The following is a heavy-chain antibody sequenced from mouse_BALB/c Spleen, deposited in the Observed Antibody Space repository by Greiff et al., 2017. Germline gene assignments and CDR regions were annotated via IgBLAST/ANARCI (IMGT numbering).Heavy chain of an antibody. D-gene: IGHD4-1*01. CDR1: GFSLTSYG. V-gene: IGHV2-6-2*01. CDR2: IWSDGST. Sequence: VKLVESGPDLVAPSQSLSITCTVSGFSLTSYGVHWVRQPPGKGLEWLVVIWSDGSTTYNSALKSRLSISKDNSKSQVFLKMNSLQTDDTAMYYCARQELGRRDYYAMDYWGQGTSVTVSS. CDR3: ARQELGRRDYYAMDY. J-gene: IGHJ4*01.